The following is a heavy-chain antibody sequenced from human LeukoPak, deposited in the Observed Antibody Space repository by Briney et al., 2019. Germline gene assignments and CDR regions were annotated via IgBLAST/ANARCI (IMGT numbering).Heavy chain of an antibody. V-gene: IGHV1-18*04. J-gene: IGHJ4*02. CDR1: GYTFTGYY. D-gene: IGHD3-3*01. CDR3: ARGIDYDFWSGSIGY. Sequence: AASVKVSCKASGYTFTGYYMHWVRQAPGQGLEWMGWISAYNGNTNYAQKLQGRVTMTTDTSTSTAYMELRSLRSDDTAVYYCARGIDYDFWSGSIGYWGQGTLVTVSS. CDR2: ISAYNGNT.